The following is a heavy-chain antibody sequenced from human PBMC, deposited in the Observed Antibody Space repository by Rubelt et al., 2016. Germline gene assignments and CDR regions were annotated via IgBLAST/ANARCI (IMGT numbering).Heavy chain of an antibody. D-gene: IGHD2-8*01. V-gene: IGHV1-3*01. CDR1: GYPFATYA. CDR2: IDAGNGDT. Sequence: QVQLVQSGAEVKRPGASVKVSCKASGYPFATYAMHWVRQAPGQRLEWMGWIDAGNGDTKYSINLQGRVTFTRDTSASTADMELSSLRSEDSAVYYCARAQRIRLLMVYAPTFDYWGQGTLVTVSS. CDR3: ARAQRIRLLMVYAPTFDY. J-gene: IGHJ4*02.